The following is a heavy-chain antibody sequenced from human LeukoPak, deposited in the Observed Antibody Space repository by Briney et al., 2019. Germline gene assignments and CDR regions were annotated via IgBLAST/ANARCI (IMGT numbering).Heavy chain of an antibody. CDR1: GGSISTYY. CDR3: SRGVMATILTPFDY. D-gene: IGHD5-24*01. CDR2: IYYTGST. J-gene: IGHJ4*02. V-gene: IGHV4-59*01. Sequence: PSETLSVTCTDSGGSISTYYWSWIRQPPGKGLEWIGYIYYTGSTSYYPSLESRVTMSLDASKNQFSLELNSVTPAATAMYYCSRGVMATILTPFDYWGQGTLVTVSS.